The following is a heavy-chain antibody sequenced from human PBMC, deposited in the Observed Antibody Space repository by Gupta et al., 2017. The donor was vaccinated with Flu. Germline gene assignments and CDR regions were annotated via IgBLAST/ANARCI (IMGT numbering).Heavy chain of an antibody. Sequence: QVQLQESGPGLVKPSETLSLTCTVSGGSISSYYWSWIRQPPGKGLEWIGYIYYSGSTNYNPSLKSRVTISVDTSKNQCSLKLSSVTAADTAVYYCARVPYSSGWPTGDWFDPWGQGTLVTVSS. CDR1: GGSISSYY. D-gene: IGHD6-19*01. CDR3: ARVPYSSGWPTGDWFDP. J-gene: IGHJ5*02. CDR2: IYYSGST. V-gene: IGHV4-59*01.